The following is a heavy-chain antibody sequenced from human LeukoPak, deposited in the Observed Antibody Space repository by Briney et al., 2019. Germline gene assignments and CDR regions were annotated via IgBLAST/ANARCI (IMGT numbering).Heavy chain of an antibody. D-gene: IGHD3-10*01. V-gene: IGHV3-30*02. CDR2: IRNDGSNK. CDR3: ASLLVGAPVDY. Sequence: GGSLGLSCAASGFTFSYYGMHWVRQAPGKGPEWVAFIRNDGSNKYYADSVKGRFTISRDNSKNTLYLQMNSLRAEDTAVYYCASLLVGAPVDYWGQGTPVTVSS. CDR1: GFTFSYYG. J-gene: IGHJ4*02.